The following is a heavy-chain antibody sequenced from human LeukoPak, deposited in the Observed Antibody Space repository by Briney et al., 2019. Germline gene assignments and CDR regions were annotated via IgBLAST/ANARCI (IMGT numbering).Heavy chain of an antibody. CDR2: INLNSGGT. V-gene: IGHV1-2*02. CDR3: ARSPDILTGENFDY. Sequence: ASVKVSCKASGYTFTSYYMHWVRQAPGQGLEWMGWINLNSGGTNDAQKFQDRGTMTRDTSISTAYMELSGLRSDDTAVYYCARSPDILTGENFDYWGQGTLVTVSS. CDR1: GYTFTSYY. J-gene: IGHJ4*02. D-gene: IGHD3-9*01.